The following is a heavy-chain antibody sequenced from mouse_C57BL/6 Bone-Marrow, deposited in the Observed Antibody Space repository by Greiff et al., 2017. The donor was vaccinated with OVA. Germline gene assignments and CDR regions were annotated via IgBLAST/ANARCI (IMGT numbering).Heavy chain of an antibody. CDR3: TLPYYYAMDY. J-gene: IGHJ4*01. CDR1: GFNIKDDY. V-gene: IGHV14-4*01. Sequence: EVKLQESGAELVRPGASVKLSCTASGFNIKDDYMHWVKQRPEQGLEWIGWIDPENGDTEYASKFQGKATITADTSSNTAYLQLSSLTSEDTAVYYCTLPYYYAMDYWGQGTSVTVSS. CDR2: IDPENGDT.